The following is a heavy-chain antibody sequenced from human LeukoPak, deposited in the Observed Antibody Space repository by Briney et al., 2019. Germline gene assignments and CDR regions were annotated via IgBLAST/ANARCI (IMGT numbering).Heavy chain of an antibody. J-gene: IGHJ4*02. CDR2: MSSSSSYI. CDR3: ARGYSSSPEPGRELDY. D-gene: IGHD6-6*01. CDR1: GFTFSIYS. V-gene: IGHV3-21*01. Sequence: TGGSLRLSCAASGFTFSIYSMNWVRQAPGKGLEWVSSMSSSSSYIYYADSVKCRVTISRDNAKNSLYLQMNSLRAEDTAVYYCARGYSSSPEPGRELDYWGEGTLVTVSS.